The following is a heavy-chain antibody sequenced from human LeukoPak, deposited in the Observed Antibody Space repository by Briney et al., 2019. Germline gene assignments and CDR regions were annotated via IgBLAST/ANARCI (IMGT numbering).Heavy chain of an antibody. J-gene: IGHJ4*02. CDR2: ISYDGSYK. Sequence: GGSLRLSCTASGFTFSSYGMHWVRQAPGKGLEWVALISYDGSYKYFADSVRGRFAISKDNSKNTVYLQMNSLRAEDTAVYYCTRQMEPAADIGGWGQGTLVTVSS. V-gene: IGHV3-30*03. CDR1: GFTFSSYG. D-gene: IGHD2-2*01. CDR3: TRQMEPAADIGG.